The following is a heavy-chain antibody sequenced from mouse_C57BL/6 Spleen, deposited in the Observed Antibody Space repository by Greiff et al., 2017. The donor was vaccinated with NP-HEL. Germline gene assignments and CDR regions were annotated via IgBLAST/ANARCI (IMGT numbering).Heavy chain of an antibody. V-gene: IGHV14-2*01. CDR1: GFNIKDYY. CDR2: IDPEDGET. J-gene: IGHJ2*01. Sequence: VQLQQSGAELVKPGASVKLSCTASGFNIKDYYMHWVKQRTEQGLEWIGRIDPEDGETKYVPKFQGKATITADTSSNTAYLQLSSLTSEDTAVYYCARDGSSYVGYFDYWGQGTTLTVSS. CDR3: ARDGSSYVGYFDY. D-gene: IGHD1-1*01.